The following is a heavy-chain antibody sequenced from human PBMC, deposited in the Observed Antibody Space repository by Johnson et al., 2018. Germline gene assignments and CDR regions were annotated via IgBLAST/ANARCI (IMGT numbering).Heavy chain of an antibody. D-gene: IGHD3-22*01. Sequence: VGLVQAGGGLVQPGGSLRLSCVASGFTFNKSWMTWVRQAPGKGLEWVANITGDAREKYYVGAVKGRFTISRDNAQNSVELQMNSLRAEDTAVYYGARDDESGYQVFWGQGTLVTVSS. J-gene: IGHJ4*02. CDR2: ITGDAREK. CDR1: GFTFNKSW. CDR3: ARDDESGYQVF. V-gene: IGHV3-7*01.